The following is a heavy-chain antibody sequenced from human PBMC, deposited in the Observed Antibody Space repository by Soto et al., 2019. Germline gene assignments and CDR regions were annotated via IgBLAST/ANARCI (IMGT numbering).Heavy chain of an antibody. V-gene: IGHV1-69*13. J-gene: IGHJ4*02. CDR3: ARDGRIGTYWPAY. D-gene: IGHD2-8*02. CDR1: GGTFRSNT. CDR2: IIPNFNSP. Sequence: SVKVSCKASGGTFRSNTISWVRQAPGQRLEWMGGIIPNFNSPTYARKFQGRVTITADESTNTAYIEVRSLRSEDTAVYYCARDGRIGTYWPAYWGQGTQVTVSS.